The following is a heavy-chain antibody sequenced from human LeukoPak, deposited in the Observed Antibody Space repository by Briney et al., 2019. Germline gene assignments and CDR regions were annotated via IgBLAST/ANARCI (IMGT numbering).Heavy chain of an antibody. CDR2: ITSHGGSA. V-gene: IGHV3-64D*09. CDR1: GFTFSSYG. J-gene: IGHJ3*02. D-gene: IGHD3-22*01. CDR3: ARDGDSSGYYAAFDI. Sequence: GGSLRLSCSASGFTFSSYGIHWVRQAPGKGLEYVSTITSHGGSAYYADSVKGRFTISRDNSKNTLYLQMSSLRDEDTAVYYCARDGDSSGYYAAFDIWGQGTMVTVSS.